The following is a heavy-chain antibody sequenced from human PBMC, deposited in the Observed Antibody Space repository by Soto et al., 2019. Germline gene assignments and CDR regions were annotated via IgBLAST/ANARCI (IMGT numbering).Heavy chain of an antibody. Sequence: PSETLSLTCTVSGGSISSYYWSWISQPPGKGLGWIGYIYYSGSTNYNPSLKSRVTISVDTSKNQFSLKLSSVTAADTAVYYCTRDLGASITILDSWGQGTLVTVSS. CDR3: TRDLGASITILDS. V-gene: IGHV4-59*01. CDR2: IYYSGST. CDR1: GGSISSYY. D-gene: IGHD3-10*01. J-gene: IGHJ4*02.